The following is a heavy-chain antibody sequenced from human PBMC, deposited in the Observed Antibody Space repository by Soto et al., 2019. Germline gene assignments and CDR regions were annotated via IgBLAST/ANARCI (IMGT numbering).Heavy chain of an antibody. Sequence: ASVKVSCKASGYTFTSHALHWVRQAPGQGLEWMGWINTGNGNTKYSQRFQDRVTIIRDTSATTVYMDLRSLKSEDTAVYYCAKGSSDWFAYFDFWGQGTLVTVSS. CDR1: GYTFTSHA. J-gene: IGHJ4*02. CDR2: INTGNGNT. V-gene: IGHV1-3*04. D-gene: IGHD3-9*01. CDR3: AKGSSDWFAYFDF.